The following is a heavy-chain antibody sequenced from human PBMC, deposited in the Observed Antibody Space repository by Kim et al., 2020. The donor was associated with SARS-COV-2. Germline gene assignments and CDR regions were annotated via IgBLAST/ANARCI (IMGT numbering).Heavy chain of an antibody. CDR3: ARDGGITRGIDV. CDR1: GYTFTSQG. J-gene: IGHJ6*01. CDR2: ISPLNGKT. Sequence: ASVKVSCKASGYTFTSQGINWVRQAPGQGPEWMGWISPLNGKTKFAQKFQGRVVMTRETSTTTVEMELRSLTSDDTAVYYCARDGGITRGIDVWGHG. V-gene: IGHV1-18*01. D-gene: IGHD2-15*01.